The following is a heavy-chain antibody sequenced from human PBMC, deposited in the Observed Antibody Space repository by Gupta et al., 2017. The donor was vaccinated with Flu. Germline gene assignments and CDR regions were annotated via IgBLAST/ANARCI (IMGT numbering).Heavy chain of an antibody. D-gene: IGHD3-16*01. J-gene: IGHJ4*02. CDR2: IRSKAYGGTT. CDR3: TRGGGGATYYFDY. CDR1: GFTFGDYA. Sequence: EVQLVESGGGLVQPGRSLRLSCTASGFTFGDYAMSWFRQAPGKGLEWVGFIRSKAYGGTTEYASAVKGRFTISRDDSKSIAYLQMKRMKPEDTAVYYCTRGGGGATYYFDYWGQGTLVTVSS. V-gene: IGHV3-49*03.